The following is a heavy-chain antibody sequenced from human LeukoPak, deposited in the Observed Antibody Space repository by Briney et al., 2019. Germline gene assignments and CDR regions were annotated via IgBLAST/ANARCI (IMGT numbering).Heavy chain of an antibody. CDR2: IYYSGST. D-gene: IGHD5-18*01. J-gene: IGHJ6*03. V-gene: IGHV4-59*01. Sequence: SETLSLTCTVSGGSISSYYWSWIRQPPGKGLEWIGYIYYSGSTNYNPSLKSRVTLSVDTSKNQFSLKLSSVTAADTAVYYCARGYSYGVDYYYYMDVWGKGTTVTISS. CDR1: GGSISSYY. CDR3: ARGYSYGVDYYYYMDV.